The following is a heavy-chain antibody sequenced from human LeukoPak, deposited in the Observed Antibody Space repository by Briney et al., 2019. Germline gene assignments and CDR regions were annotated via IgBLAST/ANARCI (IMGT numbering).Heavy chain of an antibody. CDR2: IKSSADGGTP. CDR1: GFSFMNDW. V-gene: IGHV3-15*01. J-gene: IGHJ4*02. CDR3: TTFYHEYSPY. D-gene: IGHD2/OR15-2a*01. Sequence: GGSLRLSCAASGFSFMNDWMIWVRQAPGKGLEWIGRIKSSADGGTPDYAAPARGRFTISRDDSKNTLYLQMNSLKTEDTAVYYCTTFYHEYSPYWGRGTLVTVSS.